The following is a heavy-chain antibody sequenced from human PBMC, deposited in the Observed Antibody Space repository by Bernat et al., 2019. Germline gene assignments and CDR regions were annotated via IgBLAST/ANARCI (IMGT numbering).Heavy chain of an antibody. J-gene: IGHJ6*02. D-gene: IGHD3-10*01. V-gene: IGHV3-23*01. CDR1: GFTFSSYA. Sequence: EVQLLESGGGLVQPGGSLRLSCAASGFTFSSYAMSWVRQAPVKGLEWVSAISGSGGSTYYADSVKGRFTISRDNSKNTLYLQMNSLRAEDTAVYYCAKIMVRGVLTYYYYYGMDVWGQGTTVTVSS. CDR3: AKIMVRGVLTYYYYYGMDV. CDR2: ISGSGGST.